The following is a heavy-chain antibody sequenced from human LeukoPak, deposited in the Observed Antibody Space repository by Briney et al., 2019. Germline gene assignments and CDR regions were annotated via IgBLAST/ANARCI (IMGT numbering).Heavy chain of an antibody. CDR3: AREYLGHTRTTYGMDV. CDR2: IIPMPGIA. J-gene: IGHJ6*02. Sequence: SVKVSCTAPGGTFSGYTINWVRQAPGHGLEWMGRIIPMPGIANYTQKFQGRVTITADKSTSTSYMELNSLRSEDTAIYYCAREYLGHTRTTYGMDVWGQGTTVIVSS. D-gene: IGHD1-14*01. CDR1: GGTFSGYT. V-gene: IGHV1-69*04.